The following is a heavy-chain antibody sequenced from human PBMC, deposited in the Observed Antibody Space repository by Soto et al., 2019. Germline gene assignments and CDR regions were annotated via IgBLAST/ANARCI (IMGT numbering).Heavy chain of an antibody. V-gene: IGHV3-7*05. D-gene: IGHD3-3*01. J-gene: IGHJ3*02. Sequence: GGSLRLSCAASGFTFSSYWMSWVRQAPGKGLEWVANIKQDGSEKYYVDSVKGRFTISRDNAKNSLYLQMNSLRAEDTAVYYCARFYLRFLEWFPDAFDIWGQGTMVTLSS. CDR1: GFTFSSYW. CDR3: ARFYLRFLEWFPDAFDI. CDR2: IKQDGSEK.